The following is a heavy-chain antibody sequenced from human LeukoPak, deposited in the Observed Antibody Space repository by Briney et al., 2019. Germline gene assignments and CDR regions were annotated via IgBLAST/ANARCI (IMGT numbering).Heavy chain of an antibody. Sequence: SETLSLTCTVSGGSINSSSYYWGWIRQPPGKGLEWIGSIYYSGSTYYNPSLKGRVTVSVDTSKNQFSLTLRFATAADTAVYYCARGQRVPAVSFSSWFDPWGQGTLVTVSS. CDR2: IYYSGST. J-gene: IGHJ5*02. V-gene: IGHV4-39*01. CDR1: GGSINSSSYY. D-gene: IGHD3-10*01. CDR3: ARGQRVPAVSFSSWFDP.